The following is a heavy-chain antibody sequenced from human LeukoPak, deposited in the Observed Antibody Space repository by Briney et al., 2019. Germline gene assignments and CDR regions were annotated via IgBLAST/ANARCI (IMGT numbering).Heavy chain of an antibody. CDR2: IYTSGST. CDR1: GGSISSYY. J-gene: IGHJ4*02. V-gene: IGHV4-4*07. D-gene: IGHD3-9*01. Sequence: SETLSLTCTVSGGSISSYYWSWIRQPAGKGLEWIGRIYTSGSTNYNPSLKSRVTMSVDTSKNQFSLKLSSVTAADTAVYYCAKDRLRTLTTYDILTGYPFDYWGQGTLVAVSS. CDR3: AKDRLRTLTTYDILTGYPFDY.